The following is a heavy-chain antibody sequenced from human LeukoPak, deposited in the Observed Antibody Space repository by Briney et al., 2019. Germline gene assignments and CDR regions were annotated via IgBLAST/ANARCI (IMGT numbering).Heavy chain of an antibody. V-gene: IGHV3-11*01. CDR3: ARGSNYDRAEFDY. Sequence: PGGSLRLSCAASGFTFSDYYMSWIRQAPGKGLEWVSYISSSGSTIYYADSVKGRFAISRDNAKNSLYLQMNSLRAEDTAVYYCARGSNYDRAEFDYWGQGTLVTVSS. D-gene: IGHD4-11*01. J-gene: IGHJ4*02. CDR2: ISSSGSTI. CDR1: GFTFSDYY.